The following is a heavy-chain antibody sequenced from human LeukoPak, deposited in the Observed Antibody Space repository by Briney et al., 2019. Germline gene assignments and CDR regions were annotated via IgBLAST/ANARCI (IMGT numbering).Heavy chain of an antibody. CDR1: GFTFSSYA. Sequence: PGGSLILSCAASGFTFSSYAMSWVRQAPGTGLEWVSAISGSGGSTYYADSVKGRFTISRDNSKNTLYLQMNSLRAEDTALYYCARSTRARYFDLWGRGTLVTVSS. V-gene: IGHV3-23*01. CDR2: ISGSGGST. J-gene: IGHJ2*01. CDR3: ARSTRARYFDL. D-gene: IGHD5-24*01.